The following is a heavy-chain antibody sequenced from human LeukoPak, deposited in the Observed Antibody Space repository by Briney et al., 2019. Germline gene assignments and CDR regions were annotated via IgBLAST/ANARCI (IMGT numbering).Heavy chain of an antibody. CDR3: AKGSSGWYFDY. Sequence: GGSPRLSCAASGFTFSSYVMNWVRQAPGKGLEWVSAISDTGGSTYYADSVRGRFTISRDNSKHTLYLQMNSLRAEDTAVYYCAKGSSGWYFDYWGQGTLVTVSS. V-gene: IGHV3-23*01. CDR2: ISDTGGST. CDR1: GFTFSSYV. J-gene: IGHJ4*02. D-gene: IGHD6-19*01.